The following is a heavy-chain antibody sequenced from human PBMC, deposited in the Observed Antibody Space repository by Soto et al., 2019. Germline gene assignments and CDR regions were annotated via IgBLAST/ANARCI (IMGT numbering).Heavy chain of an antibody. CDR3: ARDGAFGLGFMDV. V-gene: IGHV3-53*01. CDR1: GLAVNSNY. J-gene: IGHJ6*02. Sequence: GGSLRLSCAASGLAVNSNYMSWVRQAPGKGLEWVSIIYIGDNTYYADSVKGRFTISRDSAKNTLYLQMNSLRAEDTAVYYCARDGAFGLGFMDVWGQGTTVTVSS. CDR2: IYIGDNT. D-gene: IGHD3-16*01.